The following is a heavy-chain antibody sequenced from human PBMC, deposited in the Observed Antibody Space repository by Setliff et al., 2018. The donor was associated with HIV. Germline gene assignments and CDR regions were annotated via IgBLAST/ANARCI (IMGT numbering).Heavy chain of an antibody. D-gene: IGHD6-19*01. CDR3: ARLGSGWSDSYYYAMDV. J-gene: IGHJ6*02. CDR1: GYTFPTYG. Sequence: GASVKVSCKTSGYTFPTYGISWVRQAPGHGLEWMGWISPYNGHTKYAQTFQGRVTMTIDTSTSSAYMELRSLRSDDTAVYFCARLGSGWSDSYYYAMDVWGQGTTVTV. V-gene: IGHV1-18*01. CDR2: ISPYNGHT.